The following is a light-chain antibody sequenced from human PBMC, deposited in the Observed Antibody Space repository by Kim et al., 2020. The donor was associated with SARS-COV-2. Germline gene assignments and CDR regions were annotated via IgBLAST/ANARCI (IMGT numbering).Light chain of an antibody. CDR1: SLRSYY. Sequence: SSELTQDPAVSVALGQTVRITCQGDSLRSYYATWYQQKPGQAPKVVIYGKDNRPSGIPDRFSGSSSGNTAYLTITGTQAGDGADYYCNSRDSNDNVVFGG. CDR2: GKD. J-gene: IGLJ2*01. CDR3: NSRDSNDNVV. V-gene: IGLV3-19*01.